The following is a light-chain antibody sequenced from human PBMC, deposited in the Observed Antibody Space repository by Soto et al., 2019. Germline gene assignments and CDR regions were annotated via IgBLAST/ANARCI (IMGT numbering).Light chain of an antibody. CDR2: GAS. CDR3: QQYDNWPWT. V-gene: IGKV3-15*01. CDR1: QSISDT. Sequence: EIVMTQSPATLSVSPGGRATISCRASQSISDTLAWYQQKPGQAPRLLIYGASRRATGFPARFRGSGSGTDFTLTISRLQSEDFSVYYCQQYDNWPWTFGQGTKVDI. J-gene: IGKJ1*01.